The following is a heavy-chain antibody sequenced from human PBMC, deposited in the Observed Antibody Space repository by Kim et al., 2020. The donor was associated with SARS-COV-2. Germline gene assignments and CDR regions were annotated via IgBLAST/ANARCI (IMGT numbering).Heavy chain of an antibody. CDR1: GVTFSSYS. CDR2: MSSSSSYI. V-gene: IGHV3-21*01. Sequence: GGSLRLSCAASGVTFSSYSMNWVRQAPGKGLDWVSSMSSSSSYIYYADAVKGRFTISRDNDKNSLYLQMNSLRAEDTAVYYCARDSWEGGGDGDYYGMDGWGQGTTVTVSS. J-gene: IGHJ6*02. CDR3: ARDSWEGGGDGDYYGMDG. D-gene: IGHD2-21*02.